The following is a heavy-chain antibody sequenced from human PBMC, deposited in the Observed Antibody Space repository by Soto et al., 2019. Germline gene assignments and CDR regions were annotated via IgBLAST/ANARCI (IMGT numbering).Heavy chain of an antibody. CDR3: ARGLVVVAATLYYYYYMDV. CDR2: IYYSGST. V-gene: IGHV4-31*03. J-gene: IGHJ6*03. Sequence: PSETLSLTCTVSGGSISSGGYYWSWIRQHPGKGLEWIGYIYYSGSTYYNPSLKSRVTISVDTSKNQFSLKLSSVTAADTAVYYCARGLVVVAATLYYYYYMDVWGKGTTVTVSS. D-gene: IGHD2-15*01. CDR1: GGSISSGGYY.